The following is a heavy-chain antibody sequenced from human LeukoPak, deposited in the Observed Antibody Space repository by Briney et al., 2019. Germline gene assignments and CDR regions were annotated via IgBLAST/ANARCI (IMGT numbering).Heavy chain of an antibody. CDR1: GGSISSSSYY. Sequence: SETLSLTCTVSGGSISSSSYYWGWIRQPPGKGLEWIGSIYYSGSTYYNPSLKSRVTISVDTSKNQFSLKLSSVTAADTAVYYCARVYDSSGYYSNDAFDIWGQGTMVTVSS. J-gene: IGHJ3*02. CDR3: ARVYDSSGYYSNDAFDI. V-gene: IGHV4-39*07. D-gene: IGHD3-22*01. CDR2: IYYSGST.